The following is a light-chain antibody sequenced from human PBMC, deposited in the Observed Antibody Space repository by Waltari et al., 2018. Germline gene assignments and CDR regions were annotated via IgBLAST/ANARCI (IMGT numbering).Light chain of an antibody. J-gene: IGLJ2*01. CDR1: SSDVGRYNY. CDR3: SSYTTSSTVV. CDR2: DVT. V-gene: IGLV2-14*01. Sequence: QSALTQPASVSGSPGQSITISCTGTSSDVGRYNYVSWYRQHPGEAPKLMIYDVTNRPSGFSNRFSGSKSGNTASLTISGLQAEDEADYYCSSYTTSSTVVFGGGTKLTVL.